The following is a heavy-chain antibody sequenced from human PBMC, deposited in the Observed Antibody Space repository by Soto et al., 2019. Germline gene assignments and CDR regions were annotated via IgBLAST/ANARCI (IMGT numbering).Heavy chain of an antibody. CDR3: ARSGGSFNLDY. CDR2: IYNSGST. V-gene: IGHV4-4*07. CDR1: GGSISNYY. Sequence: PXETLTLTCTVAGGSISNYYWSWIRQPAGKGLEWIGRIYNSGSTKYNPSLKSRVTMSEDTSKNQFSLNLISVTAADTAVYYCARSGGSFNLDYWGLGSLVTVSS. D-gene: IGHD1-26*01. J-gene: IGHJ4*02.